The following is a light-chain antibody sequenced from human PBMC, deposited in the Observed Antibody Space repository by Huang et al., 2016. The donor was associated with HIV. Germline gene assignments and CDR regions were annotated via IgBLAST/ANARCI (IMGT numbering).Light chain of an antibody. CDR1: QSINNN. CDR3: QQYNNWPPLLT. CDR2: GAS. J-gene: IGKJ4*01. V-gene: IGKV3-15*01. Sequence: EIVLPQSPATLSLSPGERAALSCRATQSINNNLAWYQQKPGQSPRLLIYGASTRATGIPARFRGSGSGTEFTLTISSLQSEDFAVYYCQQYNNWPPLLTFGGGTKVEIK.